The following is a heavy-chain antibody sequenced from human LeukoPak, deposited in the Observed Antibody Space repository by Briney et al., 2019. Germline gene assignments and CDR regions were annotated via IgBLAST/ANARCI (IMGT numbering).Heavy chain of an antibody. V-gene: IGHV3-23*01. J-gene: IGHJ4*02. CDR1: GFTFSSYW. Sequence: GGSLRLSCAASGFTFSSYWMSWVRQAPGKGLEGVSDVGPTGTQTYYAESVKGRCTISRDNSKKTVYVQMNSLRTEDTAVYYCAKDRWLPGYFDYWGQGTLVTVSS. CDR2: VGPTGTQT. D-gene: IGHD5-24*01. CDR3: AKDRWLPGYFDY.